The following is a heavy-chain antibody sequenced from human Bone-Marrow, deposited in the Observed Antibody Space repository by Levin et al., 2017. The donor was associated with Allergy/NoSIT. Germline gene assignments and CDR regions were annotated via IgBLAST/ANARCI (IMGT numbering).Heavy chain of an antibody. D-gene: IGHD5-12*01. CDR1: GYTFTSFD. CDR3: ARGELGSGYLFDS. CDR2: MYPNSDNA. J-gene: IGHJ4*02. V-gene: IGHV1-8*01. Sequence: PGESLKISCKTSGYTFTSFDINWVRQATGQGLEWMGWMYPNSDNAGYAQKFQGRVTMTRNTSISTAYMELSSLRSEDTAIYYCARGELGSGYLFDSWGQGTLVTVSS.